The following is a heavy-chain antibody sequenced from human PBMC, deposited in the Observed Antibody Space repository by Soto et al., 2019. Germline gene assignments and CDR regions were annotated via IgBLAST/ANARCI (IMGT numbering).Heavy chain of an antibody. J-gene: IGHJ6*02. CDR1: GYSFTSYW. V-gene: IGHV5-51*01. CDR3: ARHIRSGSYTGYYYGMDV. D-gene: IGHD1-26*01. CDR2: IYPGDSDT. Sequence: PWESLKISCTGSGYSFTSYWIGWVRQMPGKGLEWMGIIYPGDSDTRYSPSFQGQVTISADKSISTAYLQWSSLKASDTAMYHCARHIRSGSYTGYYYGMDVWGQGTTVTVSS.